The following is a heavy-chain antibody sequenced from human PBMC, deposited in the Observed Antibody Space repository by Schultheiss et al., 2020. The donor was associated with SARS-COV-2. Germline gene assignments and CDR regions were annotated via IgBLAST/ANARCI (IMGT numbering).Heavy chain of an antibody. CDR1: GFTFSSYG. CDR3: ARGWGGYYDSSGYYADAFDI. CDR2: IWYDGSNK. D-gene: IGHD3-22*01. J-gene: IGHJ3*02. V-gene: IGHV3-33*01. Sequence: GGSLRLSCAASGFTFSSYGMHWVRQAPGKGLEWVAVIWYDGSNKYYADSVKGRFTISRDNSKNTLYLQMNSLRAEDTAVYYCARGWGGYYDSSGYYADAFDIWGQGTMVTVSS.